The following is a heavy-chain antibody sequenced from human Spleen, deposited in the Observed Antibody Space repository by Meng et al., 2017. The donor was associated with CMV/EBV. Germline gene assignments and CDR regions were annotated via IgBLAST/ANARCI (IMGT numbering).Heavy chain of an antibody. V-gene: IGHV3-21*01. D-gene: IGHD2-15*01. CDR1: GFTFSSYS. J-gene: IGHJ6*02. CDR2: ISSSSSYI. Sequence: GVLKISCAASGFTFSSYSMNWVRQAPGKGLEWVSSISSSSSYIYYADSVKGRFTISRDNAKNSLYLQMNSLGAEDTAVYYCARRLPYYGMDVWGQGTTVTVSS. CDR3: ARRLPYYGMDV.